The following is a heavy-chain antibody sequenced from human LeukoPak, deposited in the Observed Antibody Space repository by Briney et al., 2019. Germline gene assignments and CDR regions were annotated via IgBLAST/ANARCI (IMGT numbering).Heavy chain of an antibody. V-gene: IGHV3-30*04. J-gene: IGHJ5*02. CDR2: ISYDGSNK. Sequence: GSLRLSCAASGFTFSSYAMHWVRQAPGKGLEWVAVISYDGSNKYYADSVKGRFTISRDNSKNTLYLQMNSLRAEDTAVYYCARGWELSFGAVDPWGQGTLVTVSS. CDR1: GFTFSSYA. D-gene: IGHD1-26*01. CDR3: ARGWELSFGAVDP.